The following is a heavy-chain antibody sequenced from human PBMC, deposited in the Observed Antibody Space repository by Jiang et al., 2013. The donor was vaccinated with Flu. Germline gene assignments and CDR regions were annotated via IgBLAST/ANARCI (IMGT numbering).Heavy chain of an antibody. CDR2: FYYSGST. CDR1: GGSIISSSYY. Sequence: LLKPSETLSLTCTVSGGSIISSSYYWGWVRQPPGKGLEWIGDFYYSGSTYYNPSLKSRVTISVDMSKNQFSLKLRSVTAADTAVYYCATPPREEIAVNTPYYFDNWGQGTLVTVSS. D-gene: IGHD6-19*01. CDR3: ATPPREEIAVNTPYYFDN. J-gene: IGHJ4*02. V-gene: IGHV4-39*01.